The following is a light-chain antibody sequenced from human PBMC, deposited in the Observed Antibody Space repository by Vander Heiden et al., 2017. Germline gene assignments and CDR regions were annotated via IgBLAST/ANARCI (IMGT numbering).Light chain of an antibody. CDR3: MQARHTPWT. CDR1: PSLLQTNGYSN. CDR2: LGS. V-gene: IGKV2-28*01. J-gene: IGKJ1*01. Sequence: IVLTQSPLSLPVTPGESASISCRSSPSLLQTNGYSNLEWYLQKPGQSLQLLITLGSIRASGVPVRFTGSASGTDFILKISRVGAEEVGVYFCMQARHTPWTFGQGTKVEIK.